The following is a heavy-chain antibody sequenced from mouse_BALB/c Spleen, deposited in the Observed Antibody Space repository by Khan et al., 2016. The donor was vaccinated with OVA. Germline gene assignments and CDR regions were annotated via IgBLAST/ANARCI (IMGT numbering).Heavy chain of an antibody. D-gene: IGHD1-1*01. CDR3: DSAGYGSLSY. Sequence: VQLQESGPVLVKPGASVKMSCKASGYTFTDYIINWVRQRTGQGLEWIGQIYPGSGSTYYNETFKGKATLTADKSYNTVYMQLNSLTSEDSAVYSCDSAGYGSLSYWGQGTTLTVSS. V-gene: IGHV1-77*01. J-gene: IGHJ2*01. CDR2: IYPGSGST. CDR1: GYTFTDYI.